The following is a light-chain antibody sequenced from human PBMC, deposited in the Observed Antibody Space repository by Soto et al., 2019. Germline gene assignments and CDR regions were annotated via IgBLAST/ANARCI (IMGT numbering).Light chain of an antibody. Sequence: EIVLTQSPATLSLSPGEIATLSCRASQSVSSYLAWYQQKPGQAPRLLIYDASNRATGIPARFSGSGSGTDVTLTISSLEPEDFAVYYCQQRSNWPPITFGQGTRLEIK. CDR1: QSVSSY. CDR2: DAS. CDR3: QQRSNWPPIT. J-gene: IGKJ5*01. V-gene: IGKV3-11*01.